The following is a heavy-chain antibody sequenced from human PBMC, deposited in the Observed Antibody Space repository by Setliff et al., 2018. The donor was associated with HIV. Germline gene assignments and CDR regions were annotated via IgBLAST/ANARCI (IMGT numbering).Heavy chain of an antibody. CDR3: ARALPLEWSHDGFDI. V-gene: IGHV4-4*02. CDR2: IYHSGST. J-gene: IGHJ3*02. CDR1: GGSISSDNW. Sequence: SETLSLTCAVSGGSISSDNWWSWVRQPPGKGLEWIGEIYHSGSTNYNPSLKSRVTISVDKSKNQFSLKLRSVTAADTAVYYCARALPLEWSHDGFDIWGQGTMVTVSS. D-gene: IGHD3-3*01.